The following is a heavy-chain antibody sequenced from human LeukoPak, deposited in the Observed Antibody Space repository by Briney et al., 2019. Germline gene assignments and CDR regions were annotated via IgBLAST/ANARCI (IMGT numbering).Heavy chain of an antibody. Sequence: GGSLRLSCAASGFTFSSSAMSLVRQAPGKGLEWVSGISGSGGGTYYADSVKGRFTISRDNSKNTQYLQMNSLRAEDTAVYYCAKAVYDILTGWTYFDYWGQGSLVTVSS. CDR2: ISGSGGGT. V-gene: IGHV3-23*01. CDR3: AKAVYDILTGWTYFDY. D-gene: IGHD3-9*01. J-gene: IGHJ4*02. CDR1: GFTFSSSA.